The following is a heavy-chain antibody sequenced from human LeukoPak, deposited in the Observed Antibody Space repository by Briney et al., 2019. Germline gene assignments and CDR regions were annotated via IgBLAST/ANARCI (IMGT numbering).Heavy chain of an antibody. Sequence: SETPSLTCTVSGGSISSYYWSWIRQPPGKGLEWIGYIYYSGSTNYNPSLKSRATISVDTSKNQFSLKLSSVTAADTAVYYCAKTLGATLFDYWGQGTLVTVSS. CDR1: GGSISSYY. J-gene: IGHJ4*02. V-gene: IGHV4-59*01. D-gene: IGHD1-26*01. CDR2: IYYSGST. CDR3: AKTLGATLFDY.